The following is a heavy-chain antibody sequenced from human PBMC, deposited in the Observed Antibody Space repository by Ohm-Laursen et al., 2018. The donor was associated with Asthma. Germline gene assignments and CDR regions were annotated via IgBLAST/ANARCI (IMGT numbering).Heavy chain of an antibody. J-gene: IGHJ5*02. D-gene: IGHD6-19*01. Sequence: SLRLSCTASGFTFRSYAMHWVRQAPGKGLEWVAVGGSYYDGGLKYYADSVNGRFTVSRDDSKNTLYLQVNSLRAEDTAVYYCAKDRDSSGSFDPWGQGTLVTVSS. V-gene: IGHV3-30-3*02. CDR1: GFTFRSYA. CDR2: GGSYYDGGLK. CDR3: AKDRDSSGSFDP.